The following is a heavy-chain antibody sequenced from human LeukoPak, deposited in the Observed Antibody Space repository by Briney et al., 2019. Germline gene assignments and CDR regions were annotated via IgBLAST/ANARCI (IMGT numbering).Heavy chain of an antibody. CDR1: GFIVSSDY. J-gene: IGHJ6*02. Sequence: PGGSLRLSCAASGFIVSSDYMSWVRQAPGKGLEWVSVIYSGGSTYYADSVKGRFTISRDNSKNTLYLQMNSLRAEDTAVYYCTTDYYGSGSSFGYYYYYGMDVWGQGTTVTVSS. V-gene: IGHV3-53*01. D-gene: IGHD3-10*01. CDR2: IYSGGST. CDR3: TTDYYGSGSSFGYYYYYGMDV.